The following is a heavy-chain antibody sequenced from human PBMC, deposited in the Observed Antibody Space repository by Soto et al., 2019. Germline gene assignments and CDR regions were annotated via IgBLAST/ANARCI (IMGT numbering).Heavy chain of an antibody. V-gene: IGHV4-59*01. CDR2: IYYSGST. J-gene: IGHJ4*02. Sequence: QVQLQESGPGLVKPSETLSLTCTVSGGSINSYYWSWIRQPPGKGLEWIGYIYYSGSTNNNPSLKSRVTISVDTSKNQFSLKLSSVTAADTAVYYCAGRASRYYYDSSGYFDYWGQGTLVTVSS. CDR1: GGSINSYY. CDR3: AGRASRYYYDSSGYFDY. D-gene: IGHD3-22*01.